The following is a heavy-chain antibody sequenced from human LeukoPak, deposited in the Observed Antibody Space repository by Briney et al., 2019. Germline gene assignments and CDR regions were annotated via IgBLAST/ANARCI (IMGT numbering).Heavy chain of an antibody. CDR1: GFTFSTYA. CDR3: AKDGPNLPYYFDSSGHNFDY. J-gene: IGHJ4*02. CDR2: ISGSGGKT. V-gene: IGHV3-23*01. Sequence: GGSLRLSCAASGFTFSTYAMSGVRQAPGKGLEWVAAISGSGGKTYSADPVKGRFTISRDNSKHTLYLQLNRLRAEDTAVYYCAKDGPNLPYYFDSSGHNFDYWGQGTLVTVSS. D-gene: IGHD3-22*01.